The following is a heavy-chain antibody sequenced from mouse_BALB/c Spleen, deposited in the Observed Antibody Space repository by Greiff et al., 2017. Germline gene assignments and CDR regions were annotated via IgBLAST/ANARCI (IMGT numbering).Heavy chain of an antibody. V-gene: IGHV1-80*01. CDR2: IYPGDGDT. D-gene: IGHD1-1*01. CDR1: GYAFSSYW. CDR3: ARSEATTVVRYFDV. Sequence: QVQLKESGAELVRPGSSVKISCKASGYAFSSYWMNWVKQRPGQGLEWIGQIYPGDGDTNYNGKFKGKATLTADKSSSTAYMQLSSLTSEDSAVYFCARSEATTVVRYFDVWGAGTTVTVSS. J-gene: IGHJ1*01.